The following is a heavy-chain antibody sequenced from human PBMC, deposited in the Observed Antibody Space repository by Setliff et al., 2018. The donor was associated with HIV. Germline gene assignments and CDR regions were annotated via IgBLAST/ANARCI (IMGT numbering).Heavy chain of an antibody. CDR1: GGSFSSVSYY. Sequence: SETLSLTCTVSGGSFSSVSYYWNWIRQPAGKGLEWVGRIYFSGSTNYNPSLKSRVTISVDTSKNQFSLKLTSVTATDTAVYYCARKGNWNYPYDYWGQGTLVTVS. D-gene: IGHD1-7*01. V-gene: IGHV4-61*02. J-gene: IGHJ4*02. CDR2: IYFSGST. CDR3: ARKGNWNYPYDY.